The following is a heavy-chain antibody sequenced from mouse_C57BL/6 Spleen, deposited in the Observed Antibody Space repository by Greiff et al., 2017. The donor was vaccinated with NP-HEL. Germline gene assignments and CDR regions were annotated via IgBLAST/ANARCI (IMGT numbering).Heavy chain of an antibody. Sequence: EVQRVESGGGLVKPGGSLKLSCAASGFTFSSYAMSWVRQTPEKRLEWVATISDGGSYTYYPGNVKGRFTISRDNAKNNLYLQMSHLKSEDTAMYYCANLAWFAYWGQGTLVTVSA. J-gene: IGHJ3*01. CDR2: ISDGGSYT. V-gene: IGHV5-4*01. D-gene: IGHD2-10*02. CDR1: GFTFSSYA. CDR3: ANLAWFAY.